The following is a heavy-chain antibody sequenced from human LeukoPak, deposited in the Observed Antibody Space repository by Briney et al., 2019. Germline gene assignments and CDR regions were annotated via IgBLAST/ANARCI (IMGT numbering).Heavy chain of an antibody. CDR1: GFTFSSYS. CDR2: IYYSGSN. Sequence: GSLRLSCAASGFTFSSYSMNWIRQPPGKGLEWIGYIYYSGSNNYNAYLMSRVTISVDTSKNQFCLKLSTVTAADTAVYYCARVRVDGYNDNWYFDLWGRGTLVTVSS. V-gene: IGHV4-59*01. J-gene: IGHJ2*01. D-gene: IGHD5-24*01. CDR3: ARVRVDGYNDNWYFDL.